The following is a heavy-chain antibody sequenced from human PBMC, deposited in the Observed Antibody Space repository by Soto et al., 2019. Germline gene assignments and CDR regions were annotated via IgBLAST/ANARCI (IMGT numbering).Heavy chain of an antibody. D-gene: IGHD5-12*01. CDR1: GFTFSSFG. V-gene: IGHV3-30*18. CDR2: ASYDGSYK. Sequence: QVQLVESGGGVVQPGRSPRLSCAASGFTFSSFGMHWVRQAPGKGLEWVAVASYDGSYKYYADSVKGRFTISRDNSENTLYLQMNSLRAEDTAVYYCAKERSVVATTPDFDYWGQGTLVTVSS. CDR3: AKERSVVATTPDFDY. J-gene: IGHJ4*02.